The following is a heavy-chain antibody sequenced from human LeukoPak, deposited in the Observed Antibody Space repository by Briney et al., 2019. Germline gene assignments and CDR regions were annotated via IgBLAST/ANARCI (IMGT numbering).Heavy chain of an antibody. CDR3: ARDHMNLQVDY. V-gene: IGHV3-21*01. CDR2: ISSSSSYI. J-gene: IGHJ4*02. CDR1: GFTFSSYS. Sequence: PGGSLRLSCAASGFTFSSYSMNWVRQAPGKGLEWVSSISSSSSYIYYADSVKGRFTISRDNAKNSLYLHMNSLRAEDTAVYYCARDHMNLQVDYWGQGTLVTVSS. D-gene: IGHD3/OR15-3a*01.